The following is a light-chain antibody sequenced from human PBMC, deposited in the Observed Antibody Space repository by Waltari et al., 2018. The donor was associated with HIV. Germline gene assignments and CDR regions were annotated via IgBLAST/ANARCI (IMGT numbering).Light chain of an antibody. J-gene: IGLJ1*01. V-gene: IGLV2-23*01. Sequence: QSALTQPASVSGSPGQSITIPCTGTSSDVGRYNLVPWYQQHPGKAPKLMIYEGSKRPSGVSNRFSGSKSGNTASLTISGLQAEDEADYYCCSYAGSSLYVFGTGTKVTVL. CDR2: EGS. CDR3: CSYAGSSLYV. CDR1: SSDVGRYNL.